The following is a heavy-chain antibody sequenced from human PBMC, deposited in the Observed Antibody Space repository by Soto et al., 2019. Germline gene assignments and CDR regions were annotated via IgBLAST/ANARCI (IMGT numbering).Heavy chain of an antibody. CDR1: GFTFSSYG. D-gene: IGHD3-3*01. CDR2: VSYDGNNE. CDR3: AKTITTPAVSSYSRDSTGRGALIDY. Sequence: QVQLVESGGGVVQPGRSPRLSCAASGFTFSSYGMHWVRQAPGKGLEWVAVVSYDGNNEYYADSVKDRFTISRDNSKNTLYLQMNSLRAEDTAMYYCAKTITTPAVSSYSRDSTGRGALIDYWGQGTLVIVSS. V-gene: IGHV3-30*18. J-gene: IGHJ4*02.